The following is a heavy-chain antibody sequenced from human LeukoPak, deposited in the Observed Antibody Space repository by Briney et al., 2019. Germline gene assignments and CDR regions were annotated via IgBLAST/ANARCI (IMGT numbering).Heavy chain of an antibody. J-gene: IGHJ5*02. Sequence: SETLSLTCAGAGGSISSSNWWCWVRQPPGKGLEWIGEIYHSGSTNYNPSLKSRVTISVDTSKNQFSLKLSSVTAADTALYYCAIAPYYDFWSSYPTKLRANWFDPWGQGTLVTVSS. CDR3: AIAPYYDFWSSYPTKLRANWFDP. V-gene: IGHV4-4*02. CDR1: GGSISSSNW. CDR2: IYHSGST. D-gene: IGHD3-3*01.